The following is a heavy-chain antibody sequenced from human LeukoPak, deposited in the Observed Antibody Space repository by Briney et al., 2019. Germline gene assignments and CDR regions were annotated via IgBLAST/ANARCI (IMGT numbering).Heavy chain of an antibody. V-gene: IGHV1-18*01. CDR2: ISAYNGNT. CDR3: ARSITMVRGERWFDP. CDR1: GYTFTSYG. Sequence: ASVKVSCKASGYTFTSYGISWVRQAPGQGLEWMGWISAYNGNTNYAQKLQGRVTMTTDTSTSTAYMELRSLRSDDTAVYYCARSITMVRGERWFDPWGQGTLVTVSS. J-gene: IGHJ5*02. D-gene: IGHD3-10*01.